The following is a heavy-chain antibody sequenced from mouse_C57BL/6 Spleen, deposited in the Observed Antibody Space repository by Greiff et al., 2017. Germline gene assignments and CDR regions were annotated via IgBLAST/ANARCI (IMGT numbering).Heavy chain of an antibody. CDR2: INPNYGTT. V-gene: IGHV1-39*01. Sequence: VQLQQSGPELVKPGASVKISCKASGYSFTDYNMNWVKQSNGKSLEWIGVINPNYGTTSYNQKFKGKATLTVDQSSSTAYMQLNSLTSEDSAVYYCARSGITTVPTGHGYFDVWGTGTTVTVSS. CDR1: GYSFTDYN. CDR3: ARSGITTVPTGHGYFDV. D-gene: IGHD1-1*01. J-gene: IGHJ1*03.